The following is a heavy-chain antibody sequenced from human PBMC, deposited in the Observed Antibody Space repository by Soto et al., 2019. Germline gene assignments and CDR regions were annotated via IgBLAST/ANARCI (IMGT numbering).Heavy chain of an antibody. CDR3: ARGRQGGYYDY. J-gene: IGHJ4*02. CDR1: GGTFSSYG. CDR2: ISAYNGNT. Sequence: ASVKVSCKTSGGTFSSYGISWVRQAPGQGLEWMGWISAYNGNTNYAQKLQGRVTMTTDTSTSTAYMELRSLRSDDTAVYYCARGRQGGYYDYWGQGTLVTVSS. V-gene: IGHV1-18*04.